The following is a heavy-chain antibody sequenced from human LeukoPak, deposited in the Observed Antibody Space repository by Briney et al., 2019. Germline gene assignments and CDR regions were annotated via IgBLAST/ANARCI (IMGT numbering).Heavy chain of an antibody. J-gene: IGHJ4*02. D-gene: IGHD6-19*01. CDR3: ARRSAVAGYHYFDY. CDR1: GYTFTSYG. CDR2: ISAYNGNT. V-gene: IGHV1-18*01. Sequence: GASVKVSCKASGYTFTSYGISWVRQAPGQGLEWMGWISAYNGNTNYAQKLQGRVTMTTDTSTSTAYMELRSLRSDDTAVYYCARRSAVAGYHYFDYWGQGTLVTVSS.